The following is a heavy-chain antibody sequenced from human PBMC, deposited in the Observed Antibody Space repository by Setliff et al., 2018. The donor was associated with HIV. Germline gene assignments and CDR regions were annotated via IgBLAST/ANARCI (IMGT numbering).Heavy chain of an antibody. V-gene: IGHV2-5*01. D-gene: IGHD6-13*01. J-gene: IGHJ4*02. CDR3: AYLSSWHAKFDY. Sequence: SGPTLVNPTQTLTPTCTFSGFSLSTSGVGVGWIRQPPGKALEWLALIYWNDDKRYSPSLKSRLTITKDTSKNQVVLTMTNMDPVDTATYYCAYLSSWHAKFDYWGQGTLVTVSS. CDR2: IYWNDDK. CDR1: GFSLSTSGVG.